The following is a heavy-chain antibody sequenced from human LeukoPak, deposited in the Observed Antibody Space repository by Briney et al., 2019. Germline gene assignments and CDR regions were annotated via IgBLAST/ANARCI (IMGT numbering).Heavy chain of an antibody. J-gene: IGHJ2*01. CDR1: GFTISSNY. D-gene: IGHD3-16*01. CDR3: ARGGTYWYFDL. CDR2: TYSGGNT. V-gene: IGHV3-66*01. Sequence: GGSLRVSCAASGFTISSNYMTWVRQAPGRGLEWVSLTYSGGNTDYADSVKGRFTISRDNFKNTLYLQMNSLRAEDTAVYYCARGGTYWYFDLWGRGTLVTVSS.